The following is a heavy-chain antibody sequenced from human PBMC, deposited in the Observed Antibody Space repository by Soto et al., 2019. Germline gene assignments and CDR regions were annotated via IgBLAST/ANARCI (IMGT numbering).Heavy chain of an antibody. J-gene: IGHJ6*02. V-gene: IGHV1-69*13. D-gene: IGHD1-26*01. Sequence: SVKVSCKASGGTFSSYAISWVRQAPGQGLEWMGGIIPIFGTANYAQKFQGRVTITADESTSTAYMELSSLRSEDTAVYYCARDDGGSMMGVYYYGMDVWGQGTTVTVSS. CDR3: ARDDGGSMMGVYYYGMDV. CDR1: GGTFSSYA. CDR2: IIPIFGTA.